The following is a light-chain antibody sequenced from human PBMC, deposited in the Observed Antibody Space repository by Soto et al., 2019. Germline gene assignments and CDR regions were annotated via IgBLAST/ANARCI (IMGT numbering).Light chain of an antibody. V-gene: IGKV4-1*01. CDR3: HQYYSIPRT. CDR2: WAS. Sequence: DIVMTQSPDSLAVSLGERATINCKSSQSGLHSPTNNNYLAWYQKKPGQPPKLLIYWASTREYGVPERFSGSGSGTDFTLNINSLQAEDAAVYYCHQYYSIPRTFGQGTKVEIK. CDR1: QSGLHSPTNNNY. J-gene: IGKJ1*01.